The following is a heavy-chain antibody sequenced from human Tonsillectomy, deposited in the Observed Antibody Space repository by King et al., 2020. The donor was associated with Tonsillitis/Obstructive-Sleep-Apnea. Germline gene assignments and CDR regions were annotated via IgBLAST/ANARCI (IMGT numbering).Heavy chain of an antibody. CDR3: ARDSRKLRFLGWLSRGFYY. D-gene: IGHD3-3*01. J-gene: IGHJ4*02. Sequence: QLVQSGGGVVQPGRSLRLSCAASGFTFSSYGMHWVRQAPGKGLEWVAVISYDGSNKYYADSVKGRFTITRDNSKNTLYVQMNSLRAEDTAVYFCARDSRKLRFLGWLSRGFYYWGEGTLVTVSS. CDR1: GFTFSSYG. CDR2: ISYDGSNK. V-gene: IGHV3-30*06.